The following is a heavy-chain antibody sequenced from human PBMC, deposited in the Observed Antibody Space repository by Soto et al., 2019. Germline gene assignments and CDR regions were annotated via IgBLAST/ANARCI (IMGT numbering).Heavy chain of an antibody. D-gene: IGHD3-3*01. CDR2: ISGTGGST. Sequence: EVQLLESGGGLVQPGGSLRLSCAASGFTVSSYAMSWVRQAPGKGLEWFSLISGTGGSTFYADSVKGRFTISRDNSKNALFLRMKSLRADETAVYYCAKEGWVGGAEIFFAYYFYMDVWGTGTTVTVSS. J-gene: IGHJ6*03. CDR3: AKEGWVGGAEIFFAYYFYMDV. CDR1: GFTVSSYA. V-gene: IGHV3-23*01.